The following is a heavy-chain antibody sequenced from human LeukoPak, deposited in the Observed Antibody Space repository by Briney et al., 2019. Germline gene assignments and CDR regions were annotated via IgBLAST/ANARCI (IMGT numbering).Heavy chain of an antibody. CDR3: AKDIVVVPAAIRAVATIRDY. Sequence: PGGSLRLSCAASGFTFSSYAMSWVRQAPGKGLEWVSAISSSGGSTYYADSVKGRFTISRDNSKNTPYLQMNSLRAEDTAVYYCAKDIVVVPAAIRAVATIRDYWGQGTLVTVSS. V-gene: IGHV3-23*01. CDR2: ISSSGGST. CDR1: GFTFSSYA. D-gene: IGHD2-2*02. J-gene: IGHJ4*02.